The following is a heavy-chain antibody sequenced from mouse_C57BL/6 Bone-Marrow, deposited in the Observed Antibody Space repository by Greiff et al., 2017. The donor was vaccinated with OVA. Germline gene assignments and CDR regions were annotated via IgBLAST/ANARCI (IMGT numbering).Heavy chain of an antibody. Sequence: EVQLQESGAELVKPGASVKLSCTASGFNIKDYYMHWVKQRTEQGLEWIGRIDPEDGETKYAPKFQGKATITADTSSNTAYLQLSSLTSEDTAVDYCASIYYDYEDDYYAMDYWGQGTAVTVSS. CDR1: GFNIKDYY. CDR2: IDPEDGET. V-gene: IGHV14-2*01. J-gene: IGHJ4*01. CDR3: ASIYYDYEDDYYAMDY. D-gene: IGHD2-4*01.